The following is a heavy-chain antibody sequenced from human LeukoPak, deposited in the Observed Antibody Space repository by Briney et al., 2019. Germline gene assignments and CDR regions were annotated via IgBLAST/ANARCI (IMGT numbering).Heavy chain of an antibody. CDR2: IIPILGIA. Sequence: SVKVSCKASGGTFSSYAISWVRQAPGQGLEWMGRIIPILGIANYAQKFQGRVTITADKSTSTAYMELSSLRSENTAVYYCAREGAPAADTNWFDPWGQGTLVTVSS. J-gene: IGHJ5*02. D-gene: IGHD6-13*01. CDR3: AREGAPAADTNWFDP. V-gene: IGHV1-69*04. CDR1: GGTFSSYA.